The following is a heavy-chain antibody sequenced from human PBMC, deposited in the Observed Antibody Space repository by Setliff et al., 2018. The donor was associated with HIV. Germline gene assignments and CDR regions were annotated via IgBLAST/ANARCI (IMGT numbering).Heavy chain of an antibody. J-gene: IGHJ6*03. Sequence: GGSLRLSCVASGFTFRDFAMYWVRQAPAKGLEWVSAISYDGSRIHYADSVKGRFTISRDTSKNTLFLQINSLRPEDTAVYYCARISVASRYNSDMDIWGKGTTVTVSS. CDR3: ARISVASRYNSDMDI. CDR1: GFTFRDFA. V-gene: IGHV3-30*01. D-gene: IGHD5-12*01. CDR2: ISYDGSRI.